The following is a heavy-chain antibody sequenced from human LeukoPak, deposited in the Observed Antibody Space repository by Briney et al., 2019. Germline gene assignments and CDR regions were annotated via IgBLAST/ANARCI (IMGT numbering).Heavy chain of an antibody. V-gene: IGHV1-2*04. D-gene: IGHD1-14*01. CDR2: INPNSGGT. CDR1: GYTFTGYY. Sequence: ASVKASCKASGYTFTGYYMHWVRQAPGQGLEWMGWINPNSGGTNYAQKFQGWVTMTRDTSISTAYMELSRLRSDDTAVYYCARVFIGTPDARDGMDVWGQGTTVTVSS. CDR3: ARVFIGTPDARDGMDV. J-gene: IGHJ6*02.